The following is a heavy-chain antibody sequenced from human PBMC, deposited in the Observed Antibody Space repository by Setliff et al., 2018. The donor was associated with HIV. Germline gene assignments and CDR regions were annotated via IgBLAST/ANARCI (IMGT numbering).Heavy chain of an antibody. V-gene: IGHV4-59*01. J-gene: IGHJ4*02. CDR2: IYYSGST. Sequence: PSETLSLTCTVSGDSISSYYWTWIRQPPGKGLDWLGNIYYSGSTNFNPSLKGRVTISLGSSKNQFSLKLNSVTAADTAMYYCARGNPDYDILTGYWSHYFDYWGRGTLVTVSS. CDR1: GDSISSYY. D-gene: IGHD3-9*01. CDR3: ARGNPDYDILTGYWSHYFDY.